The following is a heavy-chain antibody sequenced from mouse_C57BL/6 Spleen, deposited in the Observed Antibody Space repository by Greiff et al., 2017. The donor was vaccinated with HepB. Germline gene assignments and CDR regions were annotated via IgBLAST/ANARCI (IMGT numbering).Heavy chain of an antibody. Sequence: QVQLQQPGAELVRPGTSVKLSCKASGYTFTSYWMHWVKQRPGQGLEWIGVIDPSDSYTNYNQKFKGKATLTVDTSSSTAYMQLSSLTSEDSAVYNCARGRYDYDGVWYFDVWGTGTTVTVSS. CDR2: IDPSDSYT. CDR3: ARGRYDYDGVWYFDV. D-gene: IGHD2-4*01. J-gene: IGHJ1*03. V-gene: IGHV1-59*01. CDR1: GYTFTSYW.